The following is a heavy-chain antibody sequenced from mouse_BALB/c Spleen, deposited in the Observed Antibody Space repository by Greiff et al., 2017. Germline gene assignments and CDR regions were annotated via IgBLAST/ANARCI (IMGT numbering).Heavy chain of an antibody. Sequence: EVKLVESGGGLVKPGGSLKLSCAASGFAFSSYDMSWVRQTPEKRLEWVAYISSGGGSTYYPDTVKGRFTISRDNAKNTLYLQMSSLKSEDTAMYYCARHTTSNAMDYWGQGTSVTVSA. CDR2: ISSGGGST. J-gene: IGHJ4*01. CDR1: GFAFSSYD. V-gene: IGHV5-12-1*01. CDR3: ARHTTSNAMDY. D-gene: IGHD2-12*01.